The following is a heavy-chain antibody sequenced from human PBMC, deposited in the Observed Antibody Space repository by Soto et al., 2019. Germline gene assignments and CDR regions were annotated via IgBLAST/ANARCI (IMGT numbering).Heavy chain of an antibody. D-gene: IGHD2-2*01. J-gene: IGHJ6*02. V-gene: IGHV3-49*03. Sequence: PGGSLRLSCTTSGFTFGDYAMSWSRQAPGKGLEWVGVIRSKAYGGTTDYAASVKGRFTISRDDSKSIVYLQMNSLNSEDTGVYYCTKYTYTSRSAYYGMDVWGQGTMVTVSS. CDR2: IRSKAYGGTT. CDR1: GFTFGDYA. CDR3: TKYTYTSRSAYYGMDV.